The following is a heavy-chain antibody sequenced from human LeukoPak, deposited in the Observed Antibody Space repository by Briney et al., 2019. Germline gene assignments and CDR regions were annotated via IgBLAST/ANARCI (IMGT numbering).Heavy chain of an antibody. V-gene: IGHV1-2*02. CDR3: APHYDILTGYGLTFDP. Sequence: ASVKVSCKASGYTFTGYYMHWVRQAPGQGLEWMGWINPNSGGTNYAQKFQGRVTMTRDTSISTAYMELSRLRSDDTAVYYCAPHYDILTGYGLTFDPWGQGTLVTVSS. D-gene: IGHD3-9*01. CDR1: GYTFTGYY. J-gene: IGHJ5*02. CDR2: INPNSGGT.